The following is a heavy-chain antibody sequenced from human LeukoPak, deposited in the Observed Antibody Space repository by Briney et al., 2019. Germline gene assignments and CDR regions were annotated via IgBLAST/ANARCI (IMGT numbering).Heavy chain of an antibody. CDR3: ARESGHVFDY. D-gene: IGHD3-16*01. J-gene: IGHJ4*02. CDR2: INPSDGGT. V-gene: IGHV1-46*01. Sequence: GASVNVSCKASGDTFTSYNIQWVRQAAGQGLEWMGIINPSDGGTGYAQKFQDRVTMTRDTSTSTAYMDLNSLTSEDTAVYYCARESGHVFDYWGQGTLVTVSS. CDR1: GDTFTSYN.